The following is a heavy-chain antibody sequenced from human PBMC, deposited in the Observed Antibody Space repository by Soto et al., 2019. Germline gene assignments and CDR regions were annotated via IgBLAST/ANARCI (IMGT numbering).Heavy chain of an antibody. Sequence: QVRLVQSGAEVKKPVASVKVSCKASGYAFSDYSINWVRQVPGQGLEWIGWMHPNSGGTGNAGHFQGRVTMTMDTSLGTAYMELSGLTSDDTAVYYCARETHGVGNWFDLWGQGTLVTVSS. CDR1: GYAFSDYS. CDR3: ARETHGVGNWFDL. J-gene: IGHJ5*02. V-gene: IGHV1-2*02. D-gene: IGHD4-17*01. CDR2: MHPNSGGT.